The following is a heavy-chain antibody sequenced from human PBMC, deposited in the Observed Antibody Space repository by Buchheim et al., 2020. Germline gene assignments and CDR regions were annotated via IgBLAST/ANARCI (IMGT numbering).Heavy chain of an antibody. V-gene: IGHV3-30*04. J-gene: IGHJ6*02. CDR2: ISYDGSNK. CDR3: ARAQYSSGWAKLYYYYGMDV. Sequence: QVQLVESGGGVVQPGRSLRLSCAASGFTFSSYAMHWVRQAPGKGLEWVAVISYDGSNKYYADSVKGRFPISRDNSKNTLYLQMNSLRAEDTAVYYCARAQYSSGWAKLYYYYGMDVWGQGTT. CDR1: GFTFSSYA. D-gene: IGHD6-19*01.